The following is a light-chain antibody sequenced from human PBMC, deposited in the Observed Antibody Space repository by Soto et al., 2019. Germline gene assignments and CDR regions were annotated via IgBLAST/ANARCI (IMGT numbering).Light chain of an antibody. V-gene: IGLV2-14*01. CDR1: SSDVGGWNY. CDR2: DVT. J-gene: IGLJ1*01. Sequence: QSVLTQPASVSGSPGQSITISCTGTSSDVGGWNYVSWYQQHPDKAPKLMIYDVTNRPSGVSNRFSASTPRNTPSLPISGRQAEDEGDYYCCAYTPSSPLEVLGTGTKATVL. CDR3: CAYTPSSPLEV.